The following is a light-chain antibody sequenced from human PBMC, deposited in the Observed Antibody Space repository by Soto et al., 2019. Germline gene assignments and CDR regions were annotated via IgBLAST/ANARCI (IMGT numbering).Light chain of an antibody. CDR3: QKYYNWPPYT. CDR2: GAS. V-gene: IGKV3-15*01. J-gene: IGKJ2*01. CDR1: QSVDTN. Sequence: EVVMTQSPATLSVSPGDRATLSCRASQSVDTNVAWYQQKPGQPPRLLVHGASTRATGIPDRFTGVGSGTDFTLTISGLQSDDFAVYYCQKYYNWPPYTFGQGTRCRSN.